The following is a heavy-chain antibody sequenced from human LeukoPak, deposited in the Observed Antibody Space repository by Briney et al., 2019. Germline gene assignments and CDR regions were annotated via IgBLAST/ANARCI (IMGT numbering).Heavy chain of an antibody. J-gene: IGHJ4*02. CDR2: ITGSGGNT. Sequence: GGSLRLSCAASGFTFSNYAMSWVRQAPGKGLEWVSAITGSGGNTYYADSVKGRSTISRDNSKNTVFLQMNSLRAEDTAVYYCARSTVTDFDYWGQGTLVTVSS. CDR3: ARSTVTDFDY. CDR1: GFTFSNYA. V-gene: IGHV3-23*01. D-gene: IGHD4-17*01.